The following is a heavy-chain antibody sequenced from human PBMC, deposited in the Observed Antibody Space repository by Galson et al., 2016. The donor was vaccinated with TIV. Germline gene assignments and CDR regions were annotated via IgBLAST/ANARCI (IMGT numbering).Heavy chain of an antibody. CDR1: GYFFNSYG. CDR3: VRKAGSGWYDY. V-gene: IGHV1-18*01. CDR2: ISGYNGNA. D-gene: IGHD6-19*01. Sequence: SVKVSCKASGYFFNSYGLTWLRQAPGQGLEWMGLISGYNGNANYAQKFQGRVTMTTDTSTSTSYLELRNLRSDDTAIYCCVRKAGSGWYDYWGQGTLVTVSS. J-gene: IGHJ4*02.